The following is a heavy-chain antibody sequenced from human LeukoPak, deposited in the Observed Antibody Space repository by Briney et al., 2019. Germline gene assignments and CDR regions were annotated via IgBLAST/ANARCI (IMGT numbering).Heavy chain of an antibody. CDR3: ARDLYGDDAFDI. CDR2: ISSSSSYI. V-gene: IGHV3-21*01. J-gene: IGHJ3*02. Sequence: GGSLRLSCAASGFTFSNYAMSWVRQAPGKGLEWVSAISSSSSYIYYADSVKGRFTIFRDNAKNSLYLQMNSLRAEETAVYYCARDLYGDDAFDIWGQGTMVTVSS. CDR1: GFTFSNYA. D-gene: IGHD2/OR15-2a*01.